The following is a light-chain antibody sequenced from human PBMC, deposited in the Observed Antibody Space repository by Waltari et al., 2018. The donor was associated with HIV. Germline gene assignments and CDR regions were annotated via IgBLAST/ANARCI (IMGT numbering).Light chain of an antibody. J-gene: IGKJ5*01. Sequence: EIVMTQSPATLSVSPGGRATLFCRASQSVSNNLAWYQQKPGQSPRLLMYGATTRATGIPARFGGSGSGTEFTLTISSLQSEDFGLYYCQQYNQGPLGITFGQGTRLEI. CDR3: QQYNQGPLGIT. CDR1: QSVSNN. CDR2: GAT. V-gene: IGKV3-15*01.